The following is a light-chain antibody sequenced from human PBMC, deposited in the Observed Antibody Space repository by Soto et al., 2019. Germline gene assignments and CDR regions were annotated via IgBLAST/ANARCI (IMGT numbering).Light chain of an antibody. Sequence: EKVMTQSPATLSVSLGESATLSCRASQSVARNLAWYQQKPGQAPRLLIYAASTRATGTPARFSGSGSGTEFTLTISSLQSDDLAVYDCQQYGSSAWTFGQGTKVDIK. J-gene: IGKJ1*01. CDR2: AAS. CDR3: QQYGSSAWT. V-gene: IGKV3-15*01. CDR1: QSVARN.